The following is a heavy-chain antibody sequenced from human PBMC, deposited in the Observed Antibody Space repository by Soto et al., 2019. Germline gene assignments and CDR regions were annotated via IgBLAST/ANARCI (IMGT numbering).Heavy chain of an antibody. J-gene: IGHJ6*02. CDR1: GGSISRGGYY. CDR3: ARGGSGSYFPPLTKNYYYYGMDV. D-gene: IGHD3-10*01. CDR2: IYYSGST. V-gene: IGHV4-31*03. Sequence: PSETLSLTCTVSGGSISRGGYYWSWIRQHPGKGLEWIGYIYYSGSTYYNPSLKSRVTISVDTSKNQFSLKLSSVTAADTAVYYCARGGSGSYFPPLTKNYYYYGMDVWGQGTTVTVSS.